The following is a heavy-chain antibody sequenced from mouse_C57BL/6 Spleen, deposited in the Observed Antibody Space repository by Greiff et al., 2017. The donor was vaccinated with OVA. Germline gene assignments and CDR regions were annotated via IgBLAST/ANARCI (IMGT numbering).Heavy chain of an antibody. CDR3: SQGGKSGSSPFDY. Sequence: QVQLQQSGAELVRPGASVTLSCKASGYTFTDYEMHWVKQTPVHGLEWIGAIDPETGGTAYTQKFKGKAILTADKSSSTAYMELRSLASEDSAVYYCSQGGKSGSSPFDYWGQGTTLTVSS. D-gene: IGHD1-1*01. V-gene: IGHV1-15*01. CDR1: GYTFTDYE. CDR2: IDPETGGT. J-gene: IGHJ2*01.